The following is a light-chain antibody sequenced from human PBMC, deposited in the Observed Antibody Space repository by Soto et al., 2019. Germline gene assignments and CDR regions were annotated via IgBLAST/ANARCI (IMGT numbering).Light chain of an antibody. CDR3: TSWTTSTTMI. CDR2: DVN. V-gene: IGLV2-14*03. Sequence: QSALTQPASVSGSPGQSITISCTGTRSDIGAYNFVSWYQQHPGEVPKLILYDVNVRPSGVSNRFSGSKSGNTASLTISGLQAEDEADYYFTSWTTSTTMIFGGGTKVTVL. CDR1: RSDIGAYNF. J-gene: IGLJ2*01.